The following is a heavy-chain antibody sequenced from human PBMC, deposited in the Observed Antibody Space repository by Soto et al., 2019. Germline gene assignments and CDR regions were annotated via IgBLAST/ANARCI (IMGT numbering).Heavy chain of an antibody. D-gene: IGHD1-20*01. CDR3: ARGITLPTPLDY. J-gene: IGHJ4*02. Sequence: ASVTVSCTASGYTFTSYAMHWVRPAPGQRLEWMGWINAGNGNTKYSQKFQGRVTITRNTSASTAYMELSSLRSEDTAVYYCARGITLPTPLDYWGQGTLVTVSS. CDR1: GYTFTSYA. CDR2: INAGNGNT. V-gene: IGHV1-3*01.